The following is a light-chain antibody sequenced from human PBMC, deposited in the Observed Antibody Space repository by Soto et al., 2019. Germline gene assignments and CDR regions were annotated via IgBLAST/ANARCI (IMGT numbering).Light chain of an antibody. J-gene: IGKJ1*01. Sequence: DIQMTQSPSSLSASVGDRVTITCRASQGISTYLNWYQQKPGKAPKLLIYAASSLQGGVPSRFSGSGSETDFTLTISSLQPEHFATYSCQQSYSTTWTFGQGTKVEIK. CDR2: AAS. CDR3: QQSYSTTWT. V-gene: IGKV1-39*01. CDR1: QGISTY.